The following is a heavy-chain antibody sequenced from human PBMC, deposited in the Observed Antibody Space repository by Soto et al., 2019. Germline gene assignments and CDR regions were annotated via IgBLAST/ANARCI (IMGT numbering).Heavy chain of an antibody. CDR1: GDSVSSGAYY. Sequence: QVKLQESGPGLVKPSETLSLTCTVSGDSVSSGAYYWSWVRQPPGKGLEWIGYIYYNAITNYNPSLKSRVTILVDTSKSEISLTLNSVTAADTAVYYCARANIAAAGTIFDPWGQGVLDTVS. D-gene: IGHD6-13*01. CDR2: IYYNAIT. J-gene: IGHJ5*02. V-gene: IGHV4-61*08. CDR3: ARANIAAAGTIFDP.